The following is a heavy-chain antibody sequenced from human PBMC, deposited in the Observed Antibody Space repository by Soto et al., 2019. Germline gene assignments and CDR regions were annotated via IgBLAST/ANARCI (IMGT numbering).Heavy chain of an antibody. J-gene: IGHJ4*02. CDR1: GFTFSSYA. CDR3: AKEIYIVTSISYDS. V-gene: IGHV3-23*01. D-gene: IGHD5-12*01. CDR2: ISGTGGSI. Sequence: HPGGSLRLSCAASGFTFSSYAMSWVRQAPGKGLEWVSSISGTGGSIYYADSVKGRFTISRDKSKNTLFLQMNSLRAEDTAIYYCAKEIYIVTSISYDSWGRGALVTVSS.